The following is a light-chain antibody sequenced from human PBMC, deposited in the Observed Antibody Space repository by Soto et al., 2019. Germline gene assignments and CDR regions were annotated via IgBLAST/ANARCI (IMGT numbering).Light chain of an antibody. V-gene: IGKV1-33*01. J-gene: IGKJ5*01. CDR1: QDISNY. CDR2: DAS. Sequence: IKMTQSPSSLYAYVGDRVTIPLQASQDISNYLNWYQQKPGNAPKLLIYDASNLETGVPSRFSGSGSGTDFTFTIRSLQPEDIATYYCQQYDNLITFGQGTRLEIK. CDR3: QQYDNLIT.